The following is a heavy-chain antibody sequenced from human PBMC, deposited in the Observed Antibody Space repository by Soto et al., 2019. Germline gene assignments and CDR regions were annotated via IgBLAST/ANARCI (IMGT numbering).Heavy chain of an antibody. V-gene: IGHV3-23*01. D-gene: IGHD3-10*01. Sequence: GGSLRLSCAASGFTFSSYAMSWVRQAPGKGLEWVSAISGSGGSTYYADSVKGRFTISRDNSKNTLYLQMNSLRAEDTAVYYCAKKLRPNYGSWYFDYWGQGTLVTVSS. CDR1: GFTFSSYA. J-gene: IGHJ4*02. CDR3: AKKLRPNYGSWYFDY. CDR2: ISGSGGST.